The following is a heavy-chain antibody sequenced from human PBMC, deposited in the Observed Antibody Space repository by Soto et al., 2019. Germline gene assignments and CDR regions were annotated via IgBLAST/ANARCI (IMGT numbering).Heavy chain of an antibody. CDR3: ARGRVTMVRGVNFYWFDP. CDR2: IYYSGST. D-gene: IGHD3-10*01. J-gene: IGHJ5*02. CDR1: GCSISSYY. Sequence: PSETRSLTCTVSGCSISSYYWSWIPQPPGKGLEWIGYIYYSGSTNYNPSLKSRVTISVDTSKNQFSLKLSSVTAADTAVYYCARGRVTMVRGVNFYWFDPWGQGTLVTVSS. V-gene: IGHV4-59*01.